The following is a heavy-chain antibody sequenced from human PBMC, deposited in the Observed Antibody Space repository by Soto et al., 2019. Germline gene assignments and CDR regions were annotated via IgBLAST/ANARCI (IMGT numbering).Heavy chain of an antibody. D-gene: IGHD4-17*01. CDR2: ISGSVGDT. J-gene: IGHJ3*02. CDR1: EFTFSTYA. V-gene: IGHV3-23*01. Sequence: EVQLLESGGGLVQPGGSLRLSCAASEFTFSTYAMSWVRQAPGKGLEWVSGISGSVGDTYYADSVKGRFIVSRNNPKSTLYLQMNSLRGEDTALYYCAKRSRIALTTAVSFDMWGQGTMVPVSS. CDR3: AKRSRIALTTAVSFDM.